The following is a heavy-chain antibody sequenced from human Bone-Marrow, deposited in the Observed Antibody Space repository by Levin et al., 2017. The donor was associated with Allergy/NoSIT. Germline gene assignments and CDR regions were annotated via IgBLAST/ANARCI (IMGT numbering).Heavy chain of an antibody. V-gene: IGHV3-23*01. Sequence: GGSLRLSCAASGFTFRTYAMSWVRQAPGKGLEWLSGISGSGAGTFYADSVKGRFNISKDTSKNMVYLQLNSLRVEDTAVYYCAKVGSGWCQNKLDSWGQGTLVTVSS. J-gene: IGHJ4*02. CDR1: GFTFRTYA. CDR3: AKVGSGWCQNKLDS. D-gene: IGHD6-19*01. CDR2: ISGSGAGT.